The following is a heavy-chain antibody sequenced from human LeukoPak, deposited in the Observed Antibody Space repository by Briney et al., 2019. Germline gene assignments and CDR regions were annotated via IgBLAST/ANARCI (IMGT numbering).Heavy chain of an antibody. V-gene: IGHV1-69*06. CDR2: IIPIFGTA. CDR1: GGTFSSYA. CDR3: VRDMVHSGYFEY. J-gene: IGHJ1*01. Sequence: GASVKVSCKASGGTFSSYAISWVRQAPGQGLEWMGGIIPIFGTANYAQKFQGRVTITADKSTSTAYMELSSLRSEDTAVYYCVRDMVHSGYFEYWGQGTLVTVSS. D-gene: IGHD3-10*01.